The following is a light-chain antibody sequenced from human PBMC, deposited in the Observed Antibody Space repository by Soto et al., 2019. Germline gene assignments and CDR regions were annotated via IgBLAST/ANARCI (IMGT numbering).Light chain of an antibody. Sequence: DIQLIQSPYFLSASVGDRVTITCRASQGISSYLAWYQQKPGKAPKLLIYAASTLQSGVPLRFSGSGSGTSFTLTISSLQPEDFATYYCQQLLSYPITFAQGTRLEIK. CDR3: QQLLSYPIT. CDR2: AAS. V-gene: IGKV1-9*01. J-gene: IGKJ5*01. CDR1: QGISSY.